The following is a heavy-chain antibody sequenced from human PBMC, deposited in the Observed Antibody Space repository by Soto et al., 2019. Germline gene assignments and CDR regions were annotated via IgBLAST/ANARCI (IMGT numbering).Heavy chain of an antibody. CDR3: AKTPIVLAQRNWFDP. Sequence: QAGGSLRLSCAASGFTFSSYAMSWVRQAPGKGLEWVSAISGSGGSTYYADSVKGRFTISRDNSKNTLYLQMNSLRAEDTAVYYCAKTPIVLAQRNWFDPWGQGTLVTVYS. D-gene: IGHD6-25*01. CDR2: ISGSGGST. CDR1: GFTFSSYA. J-gene: IGHJ5*02. V-gene: IGHV3-23*01.